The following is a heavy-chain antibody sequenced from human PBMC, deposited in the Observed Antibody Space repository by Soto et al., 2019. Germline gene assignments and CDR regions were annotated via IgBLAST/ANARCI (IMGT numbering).Heavy chain of an antibody. CDR1: GGSISSYY. CDR2: IYYSGST. D-gene: IGHD3-9*01. V-gene: IGHV4-59*01. J-gene: IGHJ3*02. CDR3: ARVYDILTGYSRPNDAFDI. Sequence: SETLSLTCTVSGGSISSYYWSWIRQPPGKGLEWIGYIYYSGSTNYNPSLKSRVTISVDTSKNQFSLKLSSVTAADTAVYYCARVYDILTGYSRPNDAFDIWGQGTMVTVS.